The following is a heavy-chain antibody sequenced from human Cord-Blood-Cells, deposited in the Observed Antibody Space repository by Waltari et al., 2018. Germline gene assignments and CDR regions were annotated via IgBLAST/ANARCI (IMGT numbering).Heavy chain of an antibody. D-gene: IGHD5-18*01. V-gene: IGHV3-30*04. J-gene: IGHJ4*02. CDR1: GCTFSSYA. Sequence: QVQLVESGGGVVQPGRSLRLSCAAAGCTFSSYAMHWVRQAPGKGLEWVAVISYDGSNKYYADSVKGRFTISRDNSKNTLYLQMNSLRAEDTAVYYCAREVRDTAIPPFDYWGQGTLVTVSS. CDR2: ISYDGSNK. CDR3: AREVRDTAIPPFDY.